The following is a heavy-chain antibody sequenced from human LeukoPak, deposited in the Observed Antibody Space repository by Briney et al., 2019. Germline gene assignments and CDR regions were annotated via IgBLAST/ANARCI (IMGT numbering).Heavy chain of an antibody. CDR2: ISSSGSTI. CDR1: GFTFSSYE. V-gene: IGHV3-48*03. Sequence: PGGSLRLSCAASGFTFSSYEMNWVRQAPGKGLEWVSYISSSGSTIYYADSVKGRFTISRDNAKNSLYLQMNSLRAEDTAVYYCARYYYDSTGAFDYWGQGALVTVSS. J-gene: IGHJ4*02. D-gene: IGHD3-22*01. CDR3: ARYYYDSTGAFDY.